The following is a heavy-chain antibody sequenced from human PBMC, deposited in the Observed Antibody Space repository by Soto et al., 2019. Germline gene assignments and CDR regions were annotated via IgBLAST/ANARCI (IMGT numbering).Heavy chain of an antibody. V-gene: IGHV4-59*01. CDR1: GGSISSYY. Sequence: SETLSLTCTVSGGSISSYYWSWIRQPPGKGLEWIGYIYYSGSTNYNPSLKSRVTISVDTSKNQFSLKLSSVTAADTAVYYCARAYGYYFDYWGYCGADCYPLDVWGQGTTVTAP. D-gene: IGHD2-21*02. CDR3: ARAYGYYFDYWGYCGADCYPLDV. CDR2: IYYSGST. J-gene: IGHJ6*02.